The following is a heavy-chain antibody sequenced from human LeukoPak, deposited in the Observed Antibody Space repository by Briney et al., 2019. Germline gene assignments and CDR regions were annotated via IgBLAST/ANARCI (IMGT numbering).Heavy chain of an antibody. CDR3: ARGDTTVPHRWFDP. J-gene: IGHJ5*02. V-gene: IGHV4-39*07. CDR2: IYYSGST. CDR1: GGSISSSSYY. Sequence: SGTLSLTCTVSGGSISSSSYYWGWIRQPPGKGLEWIGSIYYSGSTYYNPSLKSRVTISVDTSKSQFSLKLSSVAAADTAVYYCARGDTTVPHRWFDPWGQGTLVTVSS. D-gene: IGHD4-17*01.